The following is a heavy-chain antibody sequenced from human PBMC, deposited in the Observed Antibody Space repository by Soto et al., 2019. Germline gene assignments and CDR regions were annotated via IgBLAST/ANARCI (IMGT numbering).Heavy chain of an antibody. J-gene: IGHJ1*01. CDR2: ISGSGGST. CDR1: GFTFSSYA. D-gene: IGHD6-19*01. CDR3: AKPGSEASGWSPGFQH. V-gene: IGHV3-23*01. Sequence: GGSLRLSCAASGFTFSSYAMSWVRQAPGKGLEWVSAISGSGGSTYYADSVKGRFTISRDNSKNTLYLQMNSLRAEDTAVYDCAKPGSEASGWSPGFQHWGQGTLVTVSS.